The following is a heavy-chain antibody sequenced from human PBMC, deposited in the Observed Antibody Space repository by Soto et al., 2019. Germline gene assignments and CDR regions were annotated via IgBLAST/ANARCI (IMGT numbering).Heavy chain of an antibody. Sequence: SETLSLACTVSGGSISGGGYYWTWIRQHPGKGLEWIGFIYYSGSSYYNPSLQSRASISVDTSKNQFFLRLTSVTAADTAVYYCARVAGGSVAAADYWGQGTLVTV. CDR2: IYYSGSS. CDR1: GGSISGGGYY. J-gene: IGHJ4*02. CDR3: ARVAGGSVAAADY. D-gene: IGHD3-10*01. V-gene: IGHV4-31*03.